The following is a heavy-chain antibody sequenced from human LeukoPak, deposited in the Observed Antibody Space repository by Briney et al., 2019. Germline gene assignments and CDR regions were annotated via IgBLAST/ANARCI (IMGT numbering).Heavy chain of an antibody. CDR1: GFTFSSYA. CDR2: ISYDGSNK. CDR3: AKDSLVDHWGTLTFDAFDI. J-gene: IGHJ3*02. Sequence: QPGGSLRLSCAASGFTFSSYAMHWVRQAPGKGLEWVAVISYDGSNKYYADSVKGRFTISRDNSKNTLYLQMNSLRAEDTAVYYCAKDSLVDHWGTLTFDAFDIWGQGTMVTVSS. D-gene: IGHD7-27*01. V-gene: IGHV3-30-3*01.